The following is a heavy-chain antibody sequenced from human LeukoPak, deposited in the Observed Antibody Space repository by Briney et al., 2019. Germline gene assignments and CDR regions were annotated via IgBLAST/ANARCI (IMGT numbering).Heavy chain of an antibody. CDR3: ARVIWGEGYYYYYMDV. CDR1: GGSFSSYY. V-gene: IGHV4-4*09. CDR2: IYTSGST. D-gene: IGHD3-16*02. J-gene: IGHJ6*03. Sequence: SETLSLTCTVSGGSFSSYYWSWIRQPPGKGLEWIGYIYTSGSTNYNPSLKSRVTISVDTSKNQFSLKLSSVTAADTAVYYCARVIWGEGYYYYYMDVWGKGTTVTVSS.